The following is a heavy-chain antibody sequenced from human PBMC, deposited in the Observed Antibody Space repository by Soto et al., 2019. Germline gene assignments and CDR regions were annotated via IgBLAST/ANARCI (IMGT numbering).Heavy chain of an antibody. V-gene: IGHV4-31*03. D-gene: IGHD4-4*01. CDR2: IYYSGST. CDR1: GGSISSGSNF. J-gene: IGHJ4*02. CDR3: ARVYSRYYFDS. Sequence: TLSLTCTISGGSISSGSNFWSWIRQHPGKGLEWIGYIYYSGSTYYNPSLKSRVTISVDTSKNQFSLKLNSVTAADTAVYFCARVYSRYYFDSWGQGTLVTVSS.